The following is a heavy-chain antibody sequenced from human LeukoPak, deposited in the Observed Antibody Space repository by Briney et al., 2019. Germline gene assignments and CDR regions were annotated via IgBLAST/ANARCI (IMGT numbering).Heavy chain of an antibody. Sequence: SVKVSCKASGGTFSSYAISWVRQAPGQGLEWMGGIIPIFGTANYAQKFQGRVTITTDESTSTAYMELSSLRSEDTAVYYCARELGITMIDRGYYYMDVWGKGTTVTVSS. V-gene: IGHV1-69*05. CDR3: ARELGITMIDRGYYYMDV. CDR1: GGTFSSYA. CDR2: IIPIFGTA. D-gene: IGHD3-22*01. J-gene: IGHJ6*03.